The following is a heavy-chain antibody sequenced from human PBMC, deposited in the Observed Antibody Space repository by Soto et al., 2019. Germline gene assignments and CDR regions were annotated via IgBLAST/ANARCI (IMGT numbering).Heavy chain of an antibody. CDR3: TIVRVADSALDH. J-gene: IGHJ4*02. CDR1: GFIFSNNV. Sequence: GGSLRLSCVGSGFIFSNNVMHWVRQTPGKGLEWVAFMSYDGSDTFYADSVNGRFTISRDNSKNTLFLHMTNLRAEDTAMYYCTIVRVADSALDHWGQGTLVTVSS. D-gene: IGHD3-10*02. V-gene: IGHV3-30*02. CDR2: MSYDGSDT.